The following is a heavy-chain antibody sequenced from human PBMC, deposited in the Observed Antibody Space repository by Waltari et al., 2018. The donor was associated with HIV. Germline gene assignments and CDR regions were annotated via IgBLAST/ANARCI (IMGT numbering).Heavy chain of an antibody. V-gene: IGHV3-23*01. D-gene: IGHD4-17*01. CDR1: GFPLRTYA. CDR2: ISGRGSKT. J-gene: IGHJ1*01. CDR3: ANHATSFDSGDYHPLGY. Sequence: EVQSLESGGGLVQPGGSLRLSCAASGFPLRTYAMSWVRQAPGKGREWGARISGRGSKTYYADSVKGRFSISRDNSKNTLYLQMNGLRVEDTAVYYCANHATSFDSGDYHPLGYWGQGTLVTVSS.